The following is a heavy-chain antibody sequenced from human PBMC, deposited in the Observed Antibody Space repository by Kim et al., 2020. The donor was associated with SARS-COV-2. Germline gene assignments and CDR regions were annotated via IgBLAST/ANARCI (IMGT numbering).Heavy chain of an antibody. CDR1: GFTFSSYA. J-gene: IGHJ6*02. V-gene: IGHV3-23*01. Sequence: GGSLRLSCAASGFTFSSYAMSWVRQAPGKGLEWVSAISGSGGSTYYADSVKGRFTISRDNSKNTLYLQMNSLRAEDTVVYYCAKDIVVVPAAGDDYYYYYGMDVWGQGTTVTVSS. CDR3: AKDIVVVPAAGDDYYYYYGMDV. D-gene: IGHD2-2*01. CDR2: ISGSGGST.